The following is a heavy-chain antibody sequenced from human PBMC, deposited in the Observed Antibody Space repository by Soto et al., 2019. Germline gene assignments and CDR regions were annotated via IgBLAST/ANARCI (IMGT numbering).Heavy chain of an antibody. CDR2: IRGSGGST. CDR3: AKAPTETTVVMDV. Sequence: EVQLLESGGGLVQLGGSLRLSCAASGFTFSSYAMNWVRQAPGKGLEWVSTIRGSGGSTYYADSVKGRFTISRDNSKNTLYLQMNSLRAEDTAVYYCAKAPTETTVVMDVWGQGTTVTVSS. CDR1: GFTFSSYA. V-gene: IGHV3-23*01. J-gene: IGHJ6*02. D-gene: IGHD1-7*01.